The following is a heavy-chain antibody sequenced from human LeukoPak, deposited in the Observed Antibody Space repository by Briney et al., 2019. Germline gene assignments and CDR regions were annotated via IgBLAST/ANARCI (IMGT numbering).Heavy chain of an antibody. CDR3: AKGALSSGWHYFDY. V-gene: IGHV3-23*01. CDR1: GFTFSNYA. J-gene: IGHJ4*02. Sequence: GGSLRLSCAASGFTFSNYAMTWVRQAQGKGLEWVSAFSGTSGSTYYADSVKGRFTISRDSSKNTLYLHMNNLRAEDTAVYYCAKGALSSGWHYFDYWGQGTLVTVSS. CDR2: FSGTSGST. D-gene: IGHD6-19*01.